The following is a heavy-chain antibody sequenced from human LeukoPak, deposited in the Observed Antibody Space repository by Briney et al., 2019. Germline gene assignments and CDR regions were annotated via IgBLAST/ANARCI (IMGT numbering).Heavy chain of an antibody. CDR2: INHNGNI. CDR1: GYSIRSLYY. D-gene: IGHD1-1*01. Sequence: SETLSLTCAVSGYSIRSLYYWGWIRQPPAKGLEWIASINHNGNIYHNPSLKSRLTMSVDESRDQFSLRLRSVTAADTAIYYCARTTLEGFDYWGQGTLVTVSS. V-gene: IGHV4-38-2*01. CDR3: ARTTLEGFDY. J-gene: IGHJ4*02.